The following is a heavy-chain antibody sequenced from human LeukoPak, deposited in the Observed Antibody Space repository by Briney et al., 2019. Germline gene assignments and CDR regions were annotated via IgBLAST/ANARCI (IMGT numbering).Heavy chain of an antibody. CDR3: ATGGIVVVTAIDY. V-gene: IGHV3-48*04. D-gene: IGHD2-21*02. Sequence: GGSLRLSCAASGFTFSGYSMNWVRQAPGKGLEWVSYISRSSSTIYYVDSVKGRFTISRDNAKNSLYLQMNSLRAEDTAVYYCATGGIVVVTAIDYWGQGTLVTVSS. CDR2: ISRSSSTI. CDR1: GFTFSGYS. J-gene: IGHJ4*02.